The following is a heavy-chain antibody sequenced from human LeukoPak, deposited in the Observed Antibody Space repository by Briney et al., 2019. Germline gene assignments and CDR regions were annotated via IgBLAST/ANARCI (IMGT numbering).Heavy chain of an antibody. CDR1: GYTFTGYY. CDR3: ARDFSGASYYYYYGMDV. CDR2: INPNSGGT. J-gene: IGHJ6*02. D-gene: IGHD1-26*01. Sequence: ASVKVSCKASGYTFTGYYMHWVRQAPGQGPEWMGWINPNSGGTNYAQKFQGRVTMARDTSISTAYMELSRLRSDDTAVYYCARDFSGASYYYYYGMDVWGQGTTVTVSS. V-gene: IGHV1-2*02.